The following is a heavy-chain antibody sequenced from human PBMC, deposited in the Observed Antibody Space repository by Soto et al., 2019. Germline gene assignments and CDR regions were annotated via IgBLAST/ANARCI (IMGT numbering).Heavy chain of an antibody. D-gene: IGHD4-17*01. CDR2: FYYSGST. Sequence: SETLSLTCTVSGGSISSYYWSWIRQPPWKGLEWIGYFYYSGSTNYNPSLKSRVTISVDTSKNQFSLKLSSVTAADTAVYYCAREFSTVTNYGMDVWGKGTTVTVSS. CDR1: GGSISSYY. V-gene: IGHV4-59*01. CDR3: AREFSTVTNYGMDV. J-gene: IGHJ6*04.